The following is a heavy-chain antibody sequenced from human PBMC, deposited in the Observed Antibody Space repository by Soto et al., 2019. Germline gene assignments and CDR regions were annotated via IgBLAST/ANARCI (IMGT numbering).Heavy chain of an antibody. CDR2: ISYDGSNK. CDR1: GFTFSSYG. V-gene: IGHV3-30*03. CDR3: AIAYNRGVEVYAIDY. Sequence: QVQLVESGGGVVQPGRSLRLSCAASGFTFSSYGMHWVRQAPGKGLEWVAVISYDGSNKYYADSVKGRFTISRDNSENTLYLQMNSLRAEDTAVYYCAIAYNRGVEVYAIDYWGQGTLVTVSS. D-gene: IGHD2-8*01. J-gene: IGHJ4*02.